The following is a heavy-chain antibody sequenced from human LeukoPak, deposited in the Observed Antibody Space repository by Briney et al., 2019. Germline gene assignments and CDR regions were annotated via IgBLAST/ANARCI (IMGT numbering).Heavy chain of an antibody. Sequence: SETLSLTCTVSGGSISSGDYYWRWIRQPPGKGLEWIGYIYYSGSTYYNPSLKSRVTISVDTSKNQFSLKLSSVTAADTAVYYCASGYCGGDCYPLPFDPWGQGTLVTVSS. D-gene: IGHD2-21*01. CDR3: ASGYCGGDCYPLPFDP. CDR1: GGSISSGDYY. CDR2: IYYSGST. V-gene: IGHV4-30-4*01. J-gene: IGHJ5*02.